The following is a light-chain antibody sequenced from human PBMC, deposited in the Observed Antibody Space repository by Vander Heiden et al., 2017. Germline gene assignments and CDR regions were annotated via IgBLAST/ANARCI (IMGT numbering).Light chain of an antibody. CDR2: DAS. V-gene: IGKV1-33*01. J-gene: IGKJ1*01. CDR3: QQDDNLPRT. CDR1: QDISNY. Sequence: DIQMTQSPSSLSASVGDRVTITCQASQDISNYSNWYQQKPGKAPKLLIYDASNLETGVPSRFSGSGSGTDFTFTISSLQPEDIATYYCQQDDNLPRTFGQGTKVEIK.